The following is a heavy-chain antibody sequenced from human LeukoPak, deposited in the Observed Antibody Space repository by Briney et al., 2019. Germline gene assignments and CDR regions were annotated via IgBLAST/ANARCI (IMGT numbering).Heavy chain of an antibody. D-gene: IGHD3-9*01. V-gene: IGHV4-34*01. J-gene: IGHJ3*02. CDR2: INHSGST. Sequence: SETLSLTCAVYGGSFSGYYWSWIRQPPGKGLEWIGEINHSGSTNYNPSLKSRVTISVDTSKNQFSLKLSSVTAADTAVYYCARDYDILTGYTVATYAFDIWGQGTMVTVPS. CDR3: ARDYDILTGYTVATYAFDI. CDR1: GGSFSGYY.